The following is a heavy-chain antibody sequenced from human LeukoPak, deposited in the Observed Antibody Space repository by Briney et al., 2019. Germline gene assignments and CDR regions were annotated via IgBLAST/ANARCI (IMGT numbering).Heavy chain of an antibody. Sequence: ASLWVSCELSLDTSSAFVINCVRQATGQGVEWMGWMNLNSGKTGYRQEFQGRVTMTTNTSISTAYMELSSLRSEDTAVYYCGRGYSMDVWGQGTTVTVSS. J-gene: IGHJ6*02. CDR2: MNLNSGKT. D-gene: IGHD2-15*01. V-gene: IGHV1-8*01. CDR1: LDTSSAFV. CDR3: GRGYSMDV.